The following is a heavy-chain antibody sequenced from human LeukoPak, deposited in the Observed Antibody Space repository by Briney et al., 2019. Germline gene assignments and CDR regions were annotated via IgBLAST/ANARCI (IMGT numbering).Heavy chain of an antibody. V-gene: IGHV3-64*01. CDR1: GFTFNSYA. CDR3: ARADCSSSSCYTVSY. CDR2: ISSDGDST. Sequence: GGSLRLSCAASGFTFNSYAMQWVRQAPGKGLEYVSGISSDGDSTYYANSVKGRFIISRDSSKNTLYLQMGSLRAEDMAVYYCARADCSSSSCYTVSYWGQGTLVTVSS. D-gene: IGHD2-2*02. J-gene: IGHJ4*02.